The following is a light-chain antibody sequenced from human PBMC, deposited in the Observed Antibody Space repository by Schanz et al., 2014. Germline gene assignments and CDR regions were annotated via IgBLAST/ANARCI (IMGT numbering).Light chain of an antibody. Sequence: DIQMTQSPSSLSASVGDRVTITCRASRGIRSYVAWYQQKVGEVPSLLIFGASNLQPGVSSRFSGSGSGTDFTLTISSLQPEDVATYYCQNFDRAPFTFGGGTKVEIK. J-gene: IGKJ4*01. CDR3: QNFDRAPFT. CDR1: RGIRSY. CDR2: GAS. V-gene: IGKV1-27*01.